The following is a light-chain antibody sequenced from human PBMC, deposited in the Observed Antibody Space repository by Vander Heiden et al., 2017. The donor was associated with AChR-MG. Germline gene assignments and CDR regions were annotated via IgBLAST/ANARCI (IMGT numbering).Light chain of an antibody. CDR3: QQRSNWPPD. CDR2: DAS. Sequence: EIVLTQSPATLSLSPGERATLSCRASQSVSSYLAWYQQKPGQAPRLLIYDASNRATGIPARFSGSGSGTDFTLTISSLEPEDFAVYYCQQRSNWPPDFAPGTKVDIK. V-gene: IGKV3-11*01. CDR1: QSVSSY. J-gene: IGKJ3*01.